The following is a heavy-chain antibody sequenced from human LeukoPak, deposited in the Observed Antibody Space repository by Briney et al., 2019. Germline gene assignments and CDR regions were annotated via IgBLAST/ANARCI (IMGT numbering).Heavy chain of an antibody. CDR3: ARTPVAGRYYYYYYMDV. Sequence: PSETLSLTCTVSGGSISSSSYYWGWIRQPPGKGLEWIGSIYYSGSTYYNPSLKSRVTISVDTSKNQFSLKLSSVTAADTAVYYCARTPVAGRYYYYYYMDVWGKGTTVTVSS. J-gene: IGHJ6*03. V-gene: IGHV4-39*07. CDR1: GGSISSSSYY. CDR2: IYYSGST. D-gene: IGHD6-19*01.